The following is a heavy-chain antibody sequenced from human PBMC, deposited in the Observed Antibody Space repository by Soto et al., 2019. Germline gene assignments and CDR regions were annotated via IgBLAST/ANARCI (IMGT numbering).Heavy chain of an antibody. V-gene: IGHV1-69*02. D-gene: IGHD2-2*01. CDR1: GGTFNTYT. J-gene: IGHJ3*01. CDR2: IIPMLTVT. Sequence: QVHLIQSGAEVKKPGSSVKVSCKAAGGTFNTYTLIWVRQAPGHGLEWMGRIIPMLTVTNSAQKFQGRLTLTADQSTRTAFMELTSLRADDTAVYYCSIGSWSAETFDVWGQGTMVTVSS. CDR3: SIGSWSAETFDV.